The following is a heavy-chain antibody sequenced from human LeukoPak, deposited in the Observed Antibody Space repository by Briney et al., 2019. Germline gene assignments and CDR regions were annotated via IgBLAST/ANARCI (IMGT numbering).Heavy chain of an antibody. V-gene: IGHV3-48*03. CDR3: AREVYSDNDY. CDR2: ISSSGSTI. CDR1: GFTFSSYE. J-gene: IGHJ4*02. Sequence: GGSLRLSCAASGFTFSSYEMNWVRQAPGKGLEWVSYISSSGSTIYYADSVKGRFTISRDNAKNSLYLQMNSLRAEDTAVYYCAREVYSDNDYWGQGTLVTVSS. D-gene: IGHD3-22*01.